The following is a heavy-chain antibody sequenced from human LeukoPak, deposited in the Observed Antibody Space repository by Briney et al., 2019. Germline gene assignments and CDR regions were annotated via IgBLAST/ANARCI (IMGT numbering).Heavy chain of an antibody. V-gene: IGHV4-30-4*01. D-gene: IGHD6-13*01. Sequence: SEILSLTCTVSGGSISSGDYYWSWIRQPPGKGLEWIGYIYYSGSTYYNPSLKSRVTISVDTSKNQFSLKLSSVTAADTAVYYCARASQQALDYWGQGTLVTVSS. CDR2: IYYSGST. CDR3: ARASQQALDY. J-gene: IGHJ4*02. CDR1: GGSISSGDYY.